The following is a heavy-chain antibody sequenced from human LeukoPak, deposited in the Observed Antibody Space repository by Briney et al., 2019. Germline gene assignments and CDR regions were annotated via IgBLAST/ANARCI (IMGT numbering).Heavy chain of an antibody. CDR1: GYTFASYY. Sequence: ASVKVSCKASGYTFASYYMHWVRQAPGQGLEWMGIINPSGGSTSYAQKFQGRVTMTRDMSTSTVYMELSSLRSEDTAVYYCARRNWLHSGDYYYYYYMDVWGKGTTVTVSS. D-gene: IGHD3-9*01. J-gene: IGHJ6*03. CDR3: ARRNWLHSGDYYYYYYMDV. CDR2: INPSGGST. V-gene: IGHV1-46*01.